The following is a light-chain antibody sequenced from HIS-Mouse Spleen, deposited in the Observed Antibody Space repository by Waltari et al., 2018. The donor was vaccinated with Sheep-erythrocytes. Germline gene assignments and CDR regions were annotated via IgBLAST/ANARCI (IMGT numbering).Light chain of an antibody. J-gene: IGLJ1*01. CDR2: DVS. Sequence: QSALTQPRSVSGSPGQSVTISCTGTSSDVGGSNSFSWYQQYPGKAPKLMIYDVSKRPSGVPDRFSGSKSGNTASLTISGLQAEDEADYYCCSYAGSYNHVFATGTKVTVL. CDR1: SSDVGGSNS. V-gene: IGLV2-11*01. CDR3: CSYAGSYNHV.